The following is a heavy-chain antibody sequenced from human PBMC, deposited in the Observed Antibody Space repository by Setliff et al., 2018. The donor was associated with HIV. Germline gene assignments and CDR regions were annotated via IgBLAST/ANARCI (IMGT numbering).Heavy chain of an antibody. Sequence: SETLSLTCTVSGGSISSSTYYWSWIRQPPGKGLEWIGYIYTSGSTNYNPSLKNRVTISVDTSKNTFSLKLSSVAAADTAVYYCAICGGDCYSLDYWGQGTLVTVSS. CDR1: GGSISSSTYY. D-gene: IGHD2-21*02. J-gene: IGHJ4*02. CDR3: AICGGDCYSLDY. CDR2: IYTSGST. V-gene: IGHV4-61*05.